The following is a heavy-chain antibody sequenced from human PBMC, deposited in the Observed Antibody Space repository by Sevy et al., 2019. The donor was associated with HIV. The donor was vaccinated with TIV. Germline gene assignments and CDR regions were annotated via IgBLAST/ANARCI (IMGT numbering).Heavy chain of an antibody. CDR1: GGSISSYY. Sequence: SETLSLTCTVSGGSISSYYWSWIRQPPGKGLEWIGYIYYSGSTNYNPSLKSRVTISVDTSKNQFSLKLSSVTAADTAGYYCARAGQYSSSWYAGVAVAGTVGYFDYWGQGTLVTVSS. D-gene: IGHD6-13*01. CDR2: IYYSGST. V-gene: IGHV4-59*01. J-gene: IGHJ4*02. CDR3: ARAGQYSSSWYAGVAVAGTVGYFDY.